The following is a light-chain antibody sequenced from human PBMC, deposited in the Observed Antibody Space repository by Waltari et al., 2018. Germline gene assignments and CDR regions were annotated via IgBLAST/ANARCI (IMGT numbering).Light chain of an antibody. Sequence: QSALTQPASVSGSPGQSITISCTGTNNDVGLYYLFSWYQQHPGKAPKLIIFEVHKWPSGVSNRFSGSKSGNTASLTVSGLQAADEAHYYCCSYAGLSTWVFGGGTKLTVL. CDR3: CSYAGLSTWV. V-gene: IGLV2-23*02. J-gene: IGLJ3*02. CDR1: NNDVGLYYL. CDR2: EVH.